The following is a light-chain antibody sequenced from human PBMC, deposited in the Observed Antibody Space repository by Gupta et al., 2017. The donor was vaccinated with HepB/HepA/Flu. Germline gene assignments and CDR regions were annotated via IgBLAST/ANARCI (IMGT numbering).Light chain of an antibody. CDR2: KAS. Sequence: DIEMTQSPSTLSASVGDRVTITCRASQSISSWLAWYQKKPGKAPKLLIYKASSLESGVPSRFSGSGSGTEFTLTISSLQPDDFATYYCLQYNSYQRTFGQGTTVEIK. CDR3: LQYNSYQRT. CDR1: QSISSW. V-gene: IGKV1-5*03. J-gene: IGKJ1*01.